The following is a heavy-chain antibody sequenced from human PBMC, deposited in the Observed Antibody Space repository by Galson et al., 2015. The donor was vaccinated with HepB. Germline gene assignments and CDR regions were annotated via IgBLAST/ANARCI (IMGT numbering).Heavy chain of an antibody. CDR2: IYHSGST. CDR3: ATSRTYGTDV. V-gene: IGHV4-39*01. Sequence: LSLTCTVSGGSISGSSYFWGWIRQPPGKGLEWIGNIYHSGSTYYSPTLKSRVTISVDTSKNQFPLKMSSVTAADTAVYYCATSRTYGTDVWGQGTTVIVSS. J-gene: IGHJ6*02. CDR1: GGSISGSSYF.